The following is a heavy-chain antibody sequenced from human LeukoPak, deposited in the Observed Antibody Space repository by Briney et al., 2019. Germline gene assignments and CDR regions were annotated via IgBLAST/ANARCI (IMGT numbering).Heavy chain of an antibody. CDR1: GGSISSSSYY. CDR3: ARDSRDGYKGYYFDY. CDR2: IYYSGST. D-gene: IGHD5-24*01. V-gene: IGHV4-39*07. Sequence: SETLSLTCTVSGGSISSSSYYWGWIRQPPGKGLEWIGSIYYSGSTYYNPSLKSRVTISVDKSKNQFSLKLSSVTAADTAVYYCARDSRDGYKGYYFDYWGQGTLVTVSS. J-gene: IGHJ4*02.